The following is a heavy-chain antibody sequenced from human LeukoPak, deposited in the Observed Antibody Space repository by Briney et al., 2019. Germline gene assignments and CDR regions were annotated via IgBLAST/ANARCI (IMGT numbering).Heavy chain of an antibody. CDR2: ISWNSDSI. V-gene: IGHV3-9*01. J-gene: IGHJ4*02. CDR3: AKERTSSSGWNY. Sequence: SGGSLRLSCAASGFTFGDYAMHWVRQAPGKGLEWVSGISWNSDSIGYADSVKGRFTISRDNAKNSLYLQMNSLRAEDTAVYYCAKERTSSSGWNYWGQGTLVTVSS. CDR1: GFTFGDYA. D-gene: IGHD6-19*01.